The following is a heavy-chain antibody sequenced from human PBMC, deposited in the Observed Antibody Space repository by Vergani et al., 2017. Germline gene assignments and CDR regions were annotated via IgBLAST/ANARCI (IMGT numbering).Heavy chain of an antibody. J-gene: IGHJ4*02. V-gene: IGHV3-33*06. CDR2: IWYDGSNT. Sequence: QVQLVESGGGVVQPGRSLRLSCAASGFSFSSYCMNWVRQAPGKGLEWVAVIWYDGSNTYYADSVKGRFTISRDNSKNMLFLQMNNLRTEDTAIYYCAKQYFVSGNYLFDYWGQVTLVTVSS. CDR1: GFSFSSYC. CDR3: AKQYFVSGNYLFDY. D-gene: IGHD3-10*01.